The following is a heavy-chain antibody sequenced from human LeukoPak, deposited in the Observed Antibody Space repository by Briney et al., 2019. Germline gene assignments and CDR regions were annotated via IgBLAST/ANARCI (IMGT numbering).Heavy chain of an antibody. J-gene: IGHJ4*02. Sequence: AGGPLRLSCAASGFTFSSYSMNWVRQAPGKGLEWVSSISSSSSYIYYADSVKGRFTISRDNAKNSLYLQMNSLRAEDTAVYYCARARVSSSWYEDYWGQGTLVTVSS. D-gene: IGHD6-13*01. CDR2: ISSSSSYI. CDR1: GFTFSSYS. CDR3: ARARVSSSWYEDY. V-gene: IGHV3-21*01.